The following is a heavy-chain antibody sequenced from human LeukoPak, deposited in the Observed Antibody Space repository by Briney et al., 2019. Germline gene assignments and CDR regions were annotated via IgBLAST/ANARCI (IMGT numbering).Heavy chain of an antibody. J-gene: IGHJ4*02. V-gene: IGHV4-59*11. CDR2: IYYSGTT. D-gene: IGHD6-13*01. Sequence: ASETLSLTCTVSGGSISSHYWSWIRQPPGKGLEWVGYIYYSGTTNYNPSLKSRVTISVDTSKNQFSLKLSSVTAADTAVYYCARGVYIAAAQYGYWGQGTLVTVSS. CDR1: GGSISSHY. CDR3: ARGVYIAAAQYGY.